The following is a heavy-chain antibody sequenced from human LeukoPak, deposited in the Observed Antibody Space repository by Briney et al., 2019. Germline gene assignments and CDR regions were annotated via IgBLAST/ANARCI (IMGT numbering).Heavy chain of an antibody. CDR1: GGTFSSYA. CDR3: ARGRAAAGYYYYYYMDV. V-gene: IGHV1-69*05. CDR2: IIPIFGTA. J-gene: IGHJ6*03. D-gene: IGHD6-13*01. Sequence: GASVKVSCKASGGTFSSYAISWVRQAPGQGLEWMGGIIPIFGTANYAQKSQGRVTITTDESTSTAYMELSSLRSEDTAVYYCARGRAAAGYYYYYYMDVWGKGTTVTVSS.